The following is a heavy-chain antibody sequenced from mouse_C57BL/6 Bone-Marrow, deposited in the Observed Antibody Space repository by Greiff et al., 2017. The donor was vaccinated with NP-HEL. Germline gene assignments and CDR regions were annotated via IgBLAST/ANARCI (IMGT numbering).Heavy chain of an antibody. CDR2: INPNNGGT. J-gene: IGHJ2*01. D-gene: IGHD2-2*01. CDR3: ARNGYPWLYYFDY. V-gene: IGHV1-26*01. CDR1: GYTFTDYY. Sequence: VQLQQSGPELVKPGASVKISCKASGYTFTDYYMNWVKQSHGKSLEWIGDINPNNGGTSYNQKFKGKATLTVDKSSSTAYMELRSLTSEDSAVYYCARNGYPWLYYFDYWGQGTTLTVSS.